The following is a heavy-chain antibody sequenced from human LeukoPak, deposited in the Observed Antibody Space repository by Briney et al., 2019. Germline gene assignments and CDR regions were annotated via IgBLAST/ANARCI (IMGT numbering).Heavy chain of an antibody. CDR3: ARGSPGYYYYMDV. V-gene: IGHV3-48*01. CDR2: ISSSSSTI. CDR1: GFTFSSYS. Sequence: GGSLRLSCAASGFTFSSYSMNWVRQAPGKGLEWVSYISSSSSTIYYADSVKGRFTISRDNAKNSLYLQMNSLRAEDTAVYYCARGSPGYYYYMDVWGKGTTATVSS. J-gene: IGHJ6*03. D-gene: IGHD6-13*01.